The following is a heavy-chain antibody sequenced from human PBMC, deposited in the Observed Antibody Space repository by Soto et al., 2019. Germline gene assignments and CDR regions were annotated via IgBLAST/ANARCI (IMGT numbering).Heavy chain of an antibody. J-gene: IGHJ6*02. V-gene: IGHV4-39*01. D-gene: IGHD3-9*01. CDR3: ARNDRLLSADYYGIDV. Sequence: SETLSLTCTVSGGSISSSSYYWGWIRQPPGKGLEWIGSIYYSGSTYYNPSLKSRVTISVDTSKNQFSLKLSSVTAADTAVYYCARNDRLLSADYYGIDVWGQGTTVTVSS. CDR1: GGSISSSSYY. CDR2: IYYSGST.